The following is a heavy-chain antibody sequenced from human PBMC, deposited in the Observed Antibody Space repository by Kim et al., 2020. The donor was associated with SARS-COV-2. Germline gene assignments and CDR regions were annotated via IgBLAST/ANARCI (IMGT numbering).Heavy chain of an antibody. D-gene: IGHD3-10*01. CDR3: ARDGEGSGTYLDH. V-gene: IGHV3-30*07. Sequence: DSVKGRLTISRDTYSNSLSLQMESLRTEDTAVYYCARDGEGSGTYLDHWGQGTLVTVSS. J-gene: IGHJ4*02.